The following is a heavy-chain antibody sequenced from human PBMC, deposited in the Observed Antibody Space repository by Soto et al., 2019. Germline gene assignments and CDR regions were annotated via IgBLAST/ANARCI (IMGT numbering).Heavy chain of an antibody. J-gene: IGHJ6*02. CDR2: IYWDNDK. Sequence: QITLKESGPTLVKPTQTLTLTCTFSGFSLSTGGVGVGWIRQPPGEALEWLALIYWDNDKRYSPSLKRWLTITKDASKNQVVITLTNMDPVDTATYYCAHSRCGGDCLQSYSSHYYYGRDVWGQGTTVTVSS. CDR3: AHSRCGGDCLQSYSSHYYYGRDV. V-gene: IGHV2-5*02. CDR1: GFSLSTGGVG. D-gene: IGHD2-21*02.